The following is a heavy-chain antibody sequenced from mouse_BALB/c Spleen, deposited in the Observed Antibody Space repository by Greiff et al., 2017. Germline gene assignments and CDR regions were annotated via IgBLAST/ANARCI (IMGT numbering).Heavy chain of an antibody. CDR1: GYSITSDYA. V-gene: IGHV3-2*02. CDR3: AREETYGNYEAMDY. CDR2: ISYSGST. Sequence: VQLKESGPGLVKPSQSLSLTCTVTGYSITSDYAWNWLRQVPGNKLEWMGYISYSGSTSYNPSPKSRISITRDTSKNQFFLQLNSVTTEDTATYYCAREETYGNYEAMDYWGQGTSVTVSS. D-gene: IGHD2-10*02. J-gene: IGHJ4*01.